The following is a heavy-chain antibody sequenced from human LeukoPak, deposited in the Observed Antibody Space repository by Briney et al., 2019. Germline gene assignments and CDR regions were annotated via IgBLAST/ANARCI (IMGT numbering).Heavy chain of an antibody. D-gene: IGHD2-15*01. J-gene: IGHJ5*02. CDR1: GGTFSSYT. V-gene: IGHV1-69*02. Sequence: SVKVSCKASGGTFSSYTISWVRQAPGQGLEWMGRIIPILGIANYAQKFQGRVTITADKSTSTAYMELSSLRSEDTAVYYCAGAHCSGGSCYPPSWFDPWGQGTLVTVSS. CDR3: AGAHCSGGSCYPPSWFDP. CDR2: IIPILGIA.